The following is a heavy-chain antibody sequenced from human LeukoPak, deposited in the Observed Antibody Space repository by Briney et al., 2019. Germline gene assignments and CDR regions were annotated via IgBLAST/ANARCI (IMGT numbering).Heavy chain of an antibody. CDR1: GFTFSNAW. Sequence: GGSLRLSCAASGFTFSNAWMNWVRQARGKGLEWVSYISSSGSTIYYADSVRGRFTISRDNAKNSLYLQMNSLRDEDTAVYYCARDSLRYDYWGQGTLVTVSS. CDR3: ARDSLRYDY. J-gene: IGHJ4*02. CDR2: ISSSGSTI. V-gene: IGHV3-48*02.